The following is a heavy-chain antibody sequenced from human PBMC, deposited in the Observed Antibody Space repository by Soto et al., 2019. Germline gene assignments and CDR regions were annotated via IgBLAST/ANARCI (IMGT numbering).Heavy chain of an antibody. V-gene: IGHV4-31*03. CDR3: ARDRATYYDILTGYGDAFDI. D-gene: IGHD3-9*01. CDR2: IYYSGST. J-gene: IGHJ3*02. CDR1: GGSISSGGYY. Sequence: PSETLSLTCTVSGGSISSGGYYWSWIRQHPGKGLEWIGYIYYSGSTYYNPSLRSRVTISVDTSKNEFSLKLSSVTAADTAVFYCARDRATYYDILTGYGDAFDIWGQGTMVTVSS.